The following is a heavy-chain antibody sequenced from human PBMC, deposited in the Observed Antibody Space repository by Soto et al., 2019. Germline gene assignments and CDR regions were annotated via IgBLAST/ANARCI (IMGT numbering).Heavy chain of an antibody. CDR3: ARNGIDFSKTGYDYVMDF. J-gene: IGHJ6*02. CDR1: GYRFTSYW. Sequence: GASKKISSQGSGYRFTSYWIGWVRQLHGKGLEWMGIINPGDSYTSYSPSFQGQVTISADKYISTDYLQWSSLKASDTAIYYCARNGIDFSKTGYDYVMDFWGQGTTFTSP. CDR2: INPGDSYT. D-gene: IGHD3-3*01. V-gene: IGHV5-51*01.